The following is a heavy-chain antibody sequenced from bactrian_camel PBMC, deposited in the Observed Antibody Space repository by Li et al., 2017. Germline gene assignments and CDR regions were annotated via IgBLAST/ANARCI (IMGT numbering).Heavy chain of an antibody. CDR1: GYTAGTYC. J-gene: IGHJ4*01. V-gene: IGHV3S55*01. Sequence: HVQLVESGGGSVQAGGSLRLSCAASGYTAGTYCMGWFRQAPGKEREWVASIAPDSSTSYADSVKGRFTISRDNAKNTLYLQMNSLKPEDTAMYLCAAMLGGVYCPRYQWRYNHWGQGTQVTVS. D-gene: IGHD3*01. CDR3: AAMLGGVYCPRYQWRYNH. CDR2: IAPDSST.